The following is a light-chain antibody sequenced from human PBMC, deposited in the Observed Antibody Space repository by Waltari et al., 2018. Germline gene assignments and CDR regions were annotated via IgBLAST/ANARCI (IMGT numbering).Light chain of an antibody. J-gene: IGLJ2*01. V-gene: IGLV2-14*01. Sequence: QSALTQPASVSGSPGQSITISCTGTSSDVGGSNYVSSSQQHPGKAPKLLIYEVSNRPSGVSNRFSGSKSGNTASLTISGLQAEDEADYYCSSYTSSSTLYVVFGGGTKLTVL. CDR1: SSDVGGSNY. CDR3: SSYTSSSTLYVV. CDR2: EVS.